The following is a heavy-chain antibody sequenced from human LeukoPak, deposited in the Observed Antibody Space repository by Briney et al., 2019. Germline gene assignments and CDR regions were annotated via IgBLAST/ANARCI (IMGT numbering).Heavy chain of an antibody. CDR2: ISNSGST. J-gene: IGHJ4*02. CDR3: ARSPSGYRFDS. V-gene: IGHV4-61*01. CDR1: GGSVNRGTFF. D-gene: IGHD3-22*01. Sequence: SEALSLTCAVSGGSVNRGTFFWTWIRKPPGKGLEWIGYISNSGSTNYHPSLKSRVTISSDTSKTQFTLKLTSVTAADTAVYFCARSPSGYRFDSWGQGTLVTVSS.